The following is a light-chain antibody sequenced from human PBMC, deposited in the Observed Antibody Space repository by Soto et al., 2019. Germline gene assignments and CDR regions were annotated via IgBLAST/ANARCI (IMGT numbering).Light chain of an antibody. CDR1: QDISDD. CDR3: LQNRNFPRT. CDR2: GAS. Sequence: AIQMTQSPSSLSASVGDRVTITCRASQDISDDVGWYQQTPGKAPKLLISGASRLQSGVPSKFSGSGSGAQFTLTITSLRPEDSAIYYCLQNRNFPRTFGQGTKVEI. V-gene: IGKV1-6*01. J-gene: IGKJ1*01.